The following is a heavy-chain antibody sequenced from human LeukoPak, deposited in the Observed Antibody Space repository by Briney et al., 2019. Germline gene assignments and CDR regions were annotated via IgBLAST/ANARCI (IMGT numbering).Heavy chain of an antibody. D-gene: IGHD6-19*01. Sequence: GRSLRLSCVASGFTFSSYAMHWVRQAPGKGLEWVAVISYDGSNKYYADSVKGRFTISRDNSKNTLYLQMNSLRAEDTAVYYCAGWYYFDYWGQGTLVTVSS. CDR3: AGWYYFDY. J-gene: IGHJ4*02. CDR1: GFTFSSYA. CDR2: ISYDGSNK. V-gene: IGHV3-30-3*01.